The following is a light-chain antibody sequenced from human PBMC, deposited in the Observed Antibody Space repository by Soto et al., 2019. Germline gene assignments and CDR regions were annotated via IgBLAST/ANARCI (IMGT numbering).Light chain of an antibody. CDR1: TNGVGGFNY. CDR3: TSYAGNSNYV. CDR2: EVD. Sequence: QSALTQPPSASGSAGQSVTISCTGPTNGVGGFNYVSWYQQHPGRVPKLIIYEVDKRRSGVPDRFSGSKSGNTASLTVSGLQADDEADYYCTSYAGNSNYVFGTGTKLTVL. J-gene: IGLJ1*01. V-gene: IGLV2-8*01.